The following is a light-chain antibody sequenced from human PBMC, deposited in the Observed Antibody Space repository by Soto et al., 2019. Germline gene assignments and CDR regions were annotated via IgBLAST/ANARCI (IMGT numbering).Light chain of an antibody. V-gene: IGKV1-39*01. Sequence: DIQMTQSQSSLSASVGDRVTISCRAGQSIGNSLNWYQHKSGQAPKLLIYAASRLQGGVPSRFRGSGSGTDFTLTISSLQPEDFAIYYCQQTSTTPSITFGQRTLLEI. CDR1: QSIGNS. CDR2: AAS. CDR3: QQTSTTPSIT. J-gene: IGKJ5*01.